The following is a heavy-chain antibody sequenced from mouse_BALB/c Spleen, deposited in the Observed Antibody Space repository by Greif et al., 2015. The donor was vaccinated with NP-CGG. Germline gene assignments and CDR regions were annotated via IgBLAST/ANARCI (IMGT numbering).Heavy chain of an antibody. V-gene: IGHV14-3*02. CDR2: IDPANGHT. D-gene: IGHD1-1*01. CDR3: AREDYRSSSSSFDY. CDR1: GFNIKDTY. Sequence: VQLQQSGAELVKPGASVKLSCTASGFNIKDTYMHWVKQRPEQGLEWIGRIDPANGHTKYDPKFQGKATITADTSSNTACLQLNSLTSGSTAVYYCAREDYRSSSSSFDYWGQGTTLAVSS. J-gene: IGHJ2*01.